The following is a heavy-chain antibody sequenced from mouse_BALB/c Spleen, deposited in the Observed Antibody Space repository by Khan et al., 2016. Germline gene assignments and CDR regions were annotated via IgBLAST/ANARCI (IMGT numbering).Heavy chain of an antibody. Sequence: QVQLQQPGAELVKPGASVKLSCKASGYTFTSYWMHWVKQRPGQGLEWIGEINPSNGRTNYNEKFKSKATLTVDKSSSTAYMQLSSLTSEDSAVYYCAREYGNPYYAMDYWGQGTSVTVSS. CDR2: INPSNGRT. J-gene: IGHJ4*01. D-gene: IGHD2-10*02. CDR3: AREYGNPYYAMDY. V-gene: IGHV1S81*02. CDR1: GYTFTSYW.